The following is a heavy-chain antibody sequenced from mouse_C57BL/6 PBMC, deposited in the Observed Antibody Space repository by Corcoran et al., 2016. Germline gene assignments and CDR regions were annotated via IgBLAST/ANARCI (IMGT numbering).Heavy chain of an antibody. CDR2: INTYSGVP. J-gene: IGHJ2*01. CDR1: GYTFTTYG. V-gene: IGHV9-3*01. CDR3: ARPDFDY. Sequence: QIQLVQSGPELKKPGGTVKISCKASGYTFTTYGLSWVKQAPGKGLKWMGWINTYSGVPTYADDFKGRFAFSLETSASTAYLQINNLKNEDTATYFCARPDFDYWGQGTTLTVSS.